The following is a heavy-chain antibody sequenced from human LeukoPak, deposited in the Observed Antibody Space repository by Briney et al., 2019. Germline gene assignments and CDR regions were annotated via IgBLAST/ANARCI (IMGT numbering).Heavy chain of an antibody. CDR1: GFTFSRYW. CDR2: ISGSATGSVTT. CDR3: ARRSVITFDY. D-gene: IGHD2-21*01. V-gene: IGHV3-23*01. J-gene: IGHJ4*02. Sequence: GGSLRLSCAASGFTFSRYWMHWVRQAPGKGLEWVSAISGSATGSVTTYYADSVKGRFTISRDNSKNTLYLQMSSLRADDTAVYYCARRSVITFDYWGQGTLVTVSS.